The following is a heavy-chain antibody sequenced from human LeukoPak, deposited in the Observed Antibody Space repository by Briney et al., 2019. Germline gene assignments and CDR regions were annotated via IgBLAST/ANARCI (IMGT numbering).Heavy chain of an antibody. D-gene: IGHD4-17*01. V-gene: IGHV3-48*02. Sequence: PGGSLRLSCAASGFTFSSYSMNWVRQAPGKGLEWVSYITGSSSNIYYADSVKGRSTISRDNARNSLYLQMNSLRDEDTAVYYCARDYDYGFDYWGQGILVTVSS. CDR1: GFTFSSYS. J-gene: IGHJ4*02. CDR3: ARDYDYGFDY. CDR2: ITGSSSNI.